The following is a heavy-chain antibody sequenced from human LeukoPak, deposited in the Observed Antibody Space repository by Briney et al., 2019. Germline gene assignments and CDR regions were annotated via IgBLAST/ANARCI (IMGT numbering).Heavy chain of an antibody. CDR1: GGSISGSSYY. Sequence: SETLSLTCTVSGGSISGSSYYWGWIRQPPGKGLEWIGSIYHSGSTYYNPSLKSRVTISVDTSKNQLSLKLSSVTAADTAVYYCARSRTGTTRFLDYWGQGTLVSVSS. J-gene: IGHJ4*02. CDR3: ARSRTGTTRFLDY. V-gene: IGHV4-39*01. CDR2: IYHSGST. D-gene: IGHD1-1*01.